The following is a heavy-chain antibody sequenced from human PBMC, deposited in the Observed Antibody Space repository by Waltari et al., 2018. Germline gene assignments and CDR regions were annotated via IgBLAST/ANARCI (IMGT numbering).Heavy chain of an antibody. CDR1: GYSISSGYY. CDR3: ARPHRYSDWWPHY. J-gene: IGHJ4*02. CDR2: IYHSGST. V-gene: IGHV4-38-2*01. Sequence: QVQLQESGPGLVKPSETLSLTCAVSGYSISSGYYWGWIRQPPGKGLEWIGSIYHSGSTYYNPSLKSRVTISIDTSKNQFSLKLSSVTAADTAVYYCARPHRYSDWWPHYWGQGTLVTVSS. D-gene: IGHD3-16*01.